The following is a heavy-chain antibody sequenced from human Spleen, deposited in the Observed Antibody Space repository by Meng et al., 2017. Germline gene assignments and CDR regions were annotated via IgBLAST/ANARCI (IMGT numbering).Heavy chain of an antibody. J-gene: IGHJ4*02. CDR3: AGGDTFDY. D-gene: IGHD5-18*01. CDR1: GFTFNRYE. CDR2: ISGSGGTT. Sequence: GESLKISCAASGFTFNRYEMNWVRQAPGMGLECVSTISGSGGTTYYADSVKGRFTVSRDNSKNTVYLQLNSLRAEDTAVYYCAGGDTFDYWGQGTLVTVSS. V-gene: IGHV3-23*01.